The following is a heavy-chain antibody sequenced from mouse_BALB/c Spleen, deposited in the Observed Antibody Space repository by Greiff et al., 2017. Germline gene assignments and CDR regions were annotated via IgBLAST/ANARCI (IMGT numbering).Heavy chain of an antibody. Sequence: EVQVVESGGGLVQPGGSRKLSCAASGFTFSSFGMHWVRQAPEKGLEWVAYISSGSSTIYYADTVKGRFTISRDNPKNTLFLQMTSLRSEDTAMYYCARGHYGRGGAMDYWGQGTSVTVSS. CDR1: GFTFSSFG. J-gene: IGHJ4*01. V-gene: IGHV5-17*02. D-gene: IGHD1-1*01. CDR2: ISSGSSTI. CDR3: ARGHYGRGGAMDY.